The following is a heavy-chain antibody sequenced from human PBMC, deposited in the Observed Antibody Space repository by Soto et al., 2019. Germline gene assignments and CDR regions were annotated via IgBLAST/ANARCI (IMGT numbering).Heavy chain of an antibody. Sequence: EVQLLESGGGLVQPGGSLRLSCAASGFTFSSYAMSWVRQAPGKGLEWVSAISGSGGSTYYADSVKGRFTISRDNSKNTRYLQMNSLRAEDTAVYYCARAPGRVRGAWFDPWGQGTLVTVSS. CDR3: ARAPGRVRGAWFDP. V-gene: IGHV3-23*01. CDR1: GFTFSSYA. J-gene: IGHJ5*02. CDR2: ISGSGGST. D-gene: IGHD3-10*01.